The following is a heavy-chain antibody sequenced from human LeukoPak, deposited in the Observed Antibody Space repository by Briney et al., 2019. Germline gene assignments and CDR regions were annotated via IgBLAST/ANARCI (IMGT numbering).Heavy chain of an antibody. V-gene: IGHV3-23*01. D-gene: IGHD3-16*01. J-gene: IGHJ6*03. CDR1: GLTFSSYA. Sequence: GGSLRLSCEASGLTFSSYAMSWVRQAPGKGLEWVSGIIDSGDITYYANSVKGRFTISRDNSKNTLYLQMNRLRAEDTAVYYCAKLGGQEVYKYYVGVWGKGTTVAVSS. CDR2: IIDSGDIT. CDR3: AKLGGQEVYKYYVGV.